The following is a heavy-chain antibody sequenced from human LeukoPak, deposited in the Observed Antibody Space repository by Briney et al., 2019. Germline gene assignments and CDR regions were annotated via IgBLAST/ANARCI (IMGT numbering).Heavy chain of an antibody. CDR1: GFTFSSYW. CDR3: ARDAGGGQIGISVDY. Sequence: GGSLRLSCAASGFTFSSYWITWVRQAPGKGLEWVSVIYNDGRTYYADSVKGRFTISRDNSKSTLYLEMNSLRVEDTAMYYCARDAGGGQIGISVDYWGQGTLVTVSS. D-gene: IGHD3-16*01. CDR2: IYNDGRT. J-gene: IGHJ4*02. V-gene: IGHV3-66*01.